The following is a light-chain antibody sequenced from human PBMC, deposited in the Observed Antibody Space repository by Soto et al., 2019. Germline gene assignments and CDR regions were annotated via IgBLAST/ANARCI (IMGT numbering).Light chain of an antibody. CDR1: QSISGSY. CDR2: GAS. V-gene: IGKV3-20*01. Sequence: SVLTQSPGTLSVSPGKRATISCRASQSISGSYLACYKQRPGQAPRLLSYGASSRATGIPDRFSGSGSGTEFTLTISRLEPEDFEVYYCQQYGSSSWTFGQGTKVDI. CDR3: QQYGSSSWT. J-gene: IGKJ1*01.